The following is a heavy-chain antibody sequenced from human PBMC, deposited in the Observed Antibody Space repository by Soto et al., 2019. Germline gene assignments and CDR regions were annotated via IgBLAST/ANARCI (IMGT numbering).Heavy chain of an antibody. CDR1: GGSISSGGYS. D-gene: IGHD2-2*01. CDR3: ARGLERDCSSTSGYVWFDP. Sequence: QLQLQESGSGLVKPSQTLSLTCAVSGGSISSGGYSWSWIRQPPGKGLEWIGYIYHSGSTYYNPSLKSRVTISVDRSKNQFSLKLSSVTAADTAVYYCARGLERDCSSTSGYVWFDPWGQGTLVTVSS. V-gene: IGHV4-30-2*01. J-gene: IGHJ5*02. CDR2: IYHSGST.